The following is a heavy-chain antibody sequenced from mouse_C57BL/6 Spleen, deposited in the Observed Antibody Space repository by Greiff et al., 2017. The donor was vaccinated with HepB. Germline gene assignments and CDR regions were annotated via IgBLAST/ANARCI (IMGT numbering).Heavy chain of an antibody. Sequence: EVQLQESGPGLVKPSQSLSLTCSVTGYSITSGYYWNWIRQFPGNKLEWMGYISYDGSNNYNPSLKNRISITRDTSKNQFFLKLNSVTTEDTATYYCARGEYYGSSDAMDYWGQGTSVTVSS. D-gene: IGHD1-1*01. J-gene: IGHJ4*01. V-gene: IGHV3-6*01. CDR3: ARGEYYGSSDAMDY. CDR2: ISYDGSN. CDR1: GYSITSGYY.